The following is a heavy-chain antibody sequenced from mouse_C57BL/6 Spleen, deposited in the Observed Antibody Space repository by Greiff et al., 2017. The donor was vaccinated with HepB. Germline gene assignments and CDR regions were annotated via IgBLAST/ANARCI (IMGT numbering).Heavy chain of an antibody. D-gene: IGHD4-1*01. V-gene: IGHV14-4*01. CDR1: GFNIKDDY. Sequence: VQLQQSGAELVRPGASVKLSCTASGFNIKDDYMHWVKQRPEQGLEWIGWIDPENGDTEYASKFQGKATITADTSSNTAYLQLSSLTSEDTAVYYCTTPGKNWYFDVWGTGTTVTVSS. J-gene: IGHJ1*03. CDR2: IDPENGDT. CDR3: TTPGKNWYFDV.